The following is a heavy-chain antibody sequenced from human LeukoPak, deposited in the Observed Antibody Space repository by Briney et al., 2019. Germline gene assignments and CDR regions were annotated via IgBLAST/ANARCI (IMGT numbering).Heavy chain of an antibody. CDR1: GFTFSSYA. V-gene: IGHV3-23*01. D-gene: IGHD3-10*01. CDR3: AKDIRFGVRGVITIDY. CDR2: ISGSGGST. J-gene: IGHJ4*02. Sequence: GGSLRLSCAASGFTFSSYAMSWVRQAPGKGLEWVSAISGSGGSTYYADSAKGRFTISRDNSKNTLYLQMNSLRAEDTAVYYCAKDIRFGVRGVITIDYWGQGTLVTVSS.